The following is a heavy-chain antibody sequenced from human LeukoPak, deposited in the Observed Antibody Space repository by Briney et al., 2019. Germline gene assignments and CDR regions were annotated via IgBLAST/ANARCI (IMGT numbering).Heavy chain of an antibody. V-gene: IGHV6-1*01. CDR1: GDSVSSNSVA. Sequence: SQTLSLTCAISGDSVSSNSVAWNWIRQSPSRGLEWLGRTYYRSKWYDDYAVSVKSRLSINPDTSKNQFSLQLNSVTPEDTAVYYCAKSGATEYQLLFPDWGQGTLVTVSS. CDR3: AKSGATEYQLLFPD. D-gene: IGHD2-2*01. J-gene: IGHJ4*02. CDR2: TYYRSKWYD.